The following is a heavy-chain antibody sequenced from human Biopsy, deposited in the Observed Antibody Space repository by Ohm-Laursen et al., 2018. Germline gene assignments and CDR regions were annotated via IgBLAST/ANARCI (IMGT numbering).Heavy chain of an antibody. Sequence: SETLSLTCIVSGGSISGSSWSWIRQAPGRGLEWVGYISYSGSTSNNPSLKSRITISVDTSKNQISLKVTSVTAADTAVYYCARDRDRRGWFDPWGQGTLVTVSS. D-gene: IGHD1-14*01. J-gene: IGHJ5*02. CDR1: GGSISGSS. V-gene: IGHV4-59*12. CDR2: ISYSGST. CDR3: ARDRDRRGWFDP.